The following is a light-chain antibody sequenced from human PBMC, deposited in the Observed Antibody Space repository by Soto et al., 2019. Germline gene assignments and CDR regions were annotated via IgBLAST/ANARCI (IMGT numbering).Light chain of an antibody. V-gene: IGLV2-23*02. CDR3: CSYAGNGAWV. CDR1: SSDFGTYNL. CDR2: EVN. Sequence: QSVLTQPASVSGSPGQSITISCTGTSSDFGTYNLVSWYQQHPGKVPKLILFEVNKRPSGVSDRFSGSKSGNTASLTISGLKAEDEADCFCCSYAGNGAWVFGGGTKLTVL. J-gene: IGLJ3*02.